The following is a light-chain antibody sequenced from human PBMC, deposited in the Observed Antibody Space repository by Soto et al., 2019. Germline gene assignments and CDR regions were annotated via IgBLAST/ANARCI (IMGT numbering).Light chain of an antibody. V-gene: IGLV1-44*01. J-gene: IGLJ3*02. CDR3: STLDDSLNGWV. Sequence: QSALTQPPSVSGTPGLRVNISCSGGISNIGKDTVNWYQQLPGTAPKLLMFNDDKRPSGVPDRFSGSRSGTSASLAISGLQSDDEAVYFCSTLDDSLNGWVFGGGTKLTAL. CDR1: ISNIGKDT. CDR2: NDD.